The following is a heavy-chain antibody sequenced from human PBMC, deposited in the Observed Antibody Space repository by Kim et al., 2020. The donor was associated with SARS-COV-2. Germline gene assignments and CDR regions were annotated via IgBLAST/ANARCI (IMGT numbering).Heavy chain of an antibody. CDR1: GFTFSSYA. D-gene: IGHD6-6*01. V-gene: IGHV3-30*04. Sequence: GGSLRLSCAASGFTFSSYAMHWVRQAPGKGLEWVAVISYDGSNKYYADSVKGRFTISRDNSKNTLYLQMNSLRAEDTAVYYCARGHSSYDYWGQGTLVTV. J-gene: IGHJ4*02. CDR2: ISYDGSNK. CDR3: ARGHSSYDY.